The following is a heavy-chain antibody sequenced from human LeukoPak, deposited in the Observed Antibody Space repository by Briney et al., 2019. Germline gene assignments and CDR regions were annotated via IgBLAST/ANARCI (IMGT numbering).Heavy chain of an antibody. CDR2: INPNSGGT. D-gene: IGHD3-10*01. V-gene: IGHV1-2*02. Sequence: ASVKVSCKASGYTFTGYYIHWVRQAPGQGLEWMGWINPNSGGTTYAQKFQGRVTMTRDTSISTAYMELSRLRSDDTAVYYCARFGERLRLTPGWGQGTLVTVSS. J-gene: IGHJ4*02. CDR1: GYTFTGYY. CDR3: ARFGERLRLTPG.